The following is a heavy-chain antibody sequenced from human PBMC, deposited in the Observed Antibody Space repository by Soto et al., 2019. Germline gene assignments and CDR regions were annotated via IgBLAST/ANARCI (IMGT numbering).Heavy chain of an antibody. V-gene: IGHV3-23*01. CDR3: AKERYCSATSCYGDFDF. CDR1: GFDFRSYA. J-gene: IGHJ3*01. CDR2: ISAGGANT. Sequence: PGGSLRLSCAASGFDFRSYAMSWVRLAPGRGLEWVSTISAGGANTQVAETLRGRFTVVRDNSKDTLHLQMNTLRADDTAIYWCAKERYCSATSCYGDFDFWGQATVVTVSS. D-gene: IGHD2-2*01.